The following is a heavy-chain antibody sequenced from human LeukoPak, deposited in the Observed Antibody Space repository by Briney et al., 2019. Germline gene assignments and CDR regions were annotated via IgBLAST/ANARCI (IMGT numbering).Heavy chain of an antibody. CDR3: ARYCRITSGEESNYYGMDV. CDR2: ISRSGSKT. D-gene: IGHD2-2*01. Sequence: GPLLLSCAASGFPFSSYAMSWVRRAPGKGLEWVSAISRSGSKTYYADSEKGRFTISSDNSKNTLFLQMNSLTAEDPAVYYCARYCRITSGEESNYYGMDVWGEGTTDTVSS. CDR1: GFPFSSYA. V-gene: IGHV3-23*01. J-gene: IGHJ6*04.